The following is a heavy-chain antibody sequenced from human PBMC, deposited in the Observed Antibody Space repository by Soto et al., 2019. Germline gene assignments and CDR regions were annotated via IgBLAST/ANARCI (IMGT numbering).Heavy chain of an antibody. Sequence: QVQLVQSGAEVKKPGASVKVSCKASGYIFTNYYIHWVRQAPGQGLEWMAIINPLPTSGSTNYAQKFQGRFTVTRDTSTSTVYMELSSLKSEYTARYYCARDLAAAAYWGQGTLVTSSS. CDR3: ARDLAAAAY. V-gene: IGHV1-46*01. D-gene: IGHD6-13*01. J-gene: IGHJ4*02. CDR1: GYIFTNYY. CDR2: INPLPTSGST.